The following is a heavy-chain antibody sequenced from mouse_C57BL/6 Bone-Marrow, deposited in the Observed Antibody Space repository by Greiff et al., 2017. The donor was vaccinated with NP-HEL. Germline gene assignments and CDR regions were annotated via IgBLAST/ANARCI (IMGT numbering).Heavy chain of an antibody. CDR1: GFTFSSYG. Sequence: EVNVVESGGDLVKPGGSLKLSCAASGFTFSSYGMSWVRQTPDKRLEWVATISSGGSYTYYPDSVKGRFTISRDNAKNTLYLQMSSLKSEDTAMYYCARHRYSRFAYWGQGTLVTVSA. J-gene: IGHJ3*01. D-gene: IGHD2-12*01. V-gene: IGHV5-6*01. CDR2: ISSGGSYT. CDR3: ARHRYSRFAY.